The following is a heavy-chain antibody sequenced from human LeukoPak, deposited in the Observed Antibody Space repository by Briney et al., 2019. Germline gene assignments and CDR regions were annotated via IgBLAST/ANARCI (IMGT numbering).Heavy chain of an antibody. CDR2: IKQDGSVK. Sequence: PGGSPRLSCVASGFTFSNYWMRWVRQAPGKGVEWVANIKQDGSVKYYVDSVKGGSTVSRDNAKNSHYLQMNGLRAEDTAVYYCARIGYTSSSFDYWGQGTLVTVSS. D-gene: IGHD6-6*01. CDR1: GFTFSNYW. V-gene: IGHV3-7*01. J-gene: IGHJ4*02. CDR3: ARIGYTSSSFDY.